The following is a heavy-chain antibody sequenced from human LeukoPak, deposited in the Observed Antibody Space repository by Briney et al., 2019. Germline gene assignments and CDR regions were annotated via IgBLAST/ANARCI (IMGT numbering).Heavy chain of an antibody. J-gene: IGHJ4*02. CDR2: IYYSGST. Sequence: SETLSLTCTVSGGSISSSSYYWGRIRQPPGKGLEWIGSIYYSGSTYYNPSLKSRVTISVDTSKNQFSLKLSSVTAADTAVYYCARVTPRIAVAGTGTSYWGQGTLVTVSS. V-gene: IGHV4-39*07. D-gene: IGHD6-19*01. CDR3: ARVTPRIAVAGTGTSY. CDR1: GGSISSSSYY.